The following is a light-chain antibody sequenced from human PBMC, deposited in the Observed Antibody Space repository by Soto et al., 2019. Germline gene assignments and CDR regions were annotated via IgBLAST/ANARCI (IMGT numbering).Light chain of an antibody. CDR2: GNN. Sequence: QSVLTQPPSVSGAPGQRVTISCTGSSSNIGAGYDVHWYQQLPGTAPKLLIYGNNNRPSGVPDRFSSSKFGTSASLAITGLQADDEADYFCQSYDASRGVFGGGTKLTVL. CDR1: SSNIGAGYD. V-gene: IGLV1-40*01. J-gene: IGLJ2*01. CDR3: QSYDASRGV.